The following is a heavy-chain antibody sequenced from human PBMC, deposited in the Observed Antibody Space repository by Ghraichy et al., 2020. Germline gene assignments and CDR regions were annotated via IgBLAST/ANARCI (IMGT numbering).Heavy chain of an antibody. D-gene: IGHD3-3*01. CDR2: IKSKTDGGTT. CDR3: TTPPPTRYDFWSGFPAIYYFDY. V-gene: IGHV3-15*01. Sequence: GGSLTLSCAASGFTFSNAWMSWVRQAPGKWLEWVGRIKSKTDGGTTDYAAPVKGRFSISRDDAKYPLYLQMNSLKTEDTAVYYCTTPPPTRYDFWSGFPAIYYFDYWGQGTLVTVPS. J-gene: IGHJ4*02. CDR1: GFTFSNAW.